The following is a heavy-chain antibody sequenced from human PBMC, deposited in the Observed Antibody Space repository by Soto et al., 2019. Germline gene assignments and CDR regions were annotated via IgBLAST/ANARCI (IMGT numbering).Heavy chain of an antibody. Sequence: PGGSLRLSCAASGFSFSIYAISWVRQAPGRGLEWVSTFRDTGDKTYYADSVKGRFTVSRDISQNTLYLQMNGLSPDDTAIYYCAKGPDPGAFDIWGQGTMVTVSS. J-gene: IGHJ3*02. D-gene: IGHD3-10*01. V-gene: IGHV3-23*01. CDR2: FRDTGDKT. CDR1: GFSFSIYA. CDR3: AKGPDPGAFDI.